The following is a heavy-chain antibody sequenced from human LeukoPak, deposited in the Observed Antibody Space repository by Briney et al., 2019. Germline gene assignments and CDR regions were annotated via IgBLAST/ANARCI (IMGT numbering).Heavy chain of an antibody. CDR3: ARAGWYSSSPYYYYYYMDV. CDR1: GYTFTGYY. D-gene: IGHD6-6*01. V-gene: IGHV1-2*02. J-gene: IGHJ6*03. CDR2: INPNSGGT. Sequence: ASVKVSCKASGYTFTGYYMHWVRQAPGQGLEWMGWINPNSGGTNYAQKFQGRVTMTRDTSISTSYMELSRLRSDDTAVYYCARAGWYSSSPYYYYYYMDVWGKGTTVTVSS.